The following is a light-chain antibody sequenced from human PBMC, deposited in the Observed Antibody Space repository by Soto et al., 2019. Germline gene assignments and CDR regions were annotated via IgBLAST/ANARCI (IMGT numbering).Light chain of an antibody. V-gene: IGKV3-20*01. CDR3: QQYGSSPPIT. CDR1: QSVTNNY. J-gene: IGKJ5*01. CDR2: VAS. Sequence: EIVLTQSPGTLSLSPGERATLSCRASQSVTNNYLAWYQQRPGQAPRLLIYVASNRATGIPDRFSGSGSGTDFTLTISRLEPEDVAVYYCQQYGSSPPITFGQGTRLEIK.